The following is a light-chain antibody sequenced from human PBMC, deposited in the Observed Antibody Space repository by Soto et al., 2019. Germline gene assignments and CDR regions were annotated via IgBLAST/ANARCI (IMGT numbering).Light chain of an antibody. J-gene: IGLJ1*01. CDR2: EVS. CDR1: SSDVGGYNY. Sequence: QSALTQPPSASGSPGQSVTISCTGTSSDVGGYNYVSWYQQHPGKAPKLMIYEVSKRPSGVPDRFSGSKSGNTASLTVSGLQAEDEADYYCSSYAGSTVFGTGTKLTVL. V-gene: IGLV2-8*01. CDR3: SSYAGSTV.